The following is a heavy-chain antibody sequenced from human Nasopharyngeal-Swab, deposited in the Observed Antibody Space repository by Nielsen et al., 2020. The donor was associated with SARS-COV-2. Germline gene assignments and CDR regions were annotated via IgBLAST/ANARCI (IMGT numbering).Heavy chain of an antibody. CDR1: GFSLSNARMG. CDR3: ARIDYYDSGDYFDY. CDR2: IFSNDEK. Sequence: SGPTLVKPTETLTLTCTVSGFSLSNARMGMSWIRQPPGKALEWLAHIFSNDEKSYSTSLKSRLTISKDTSKSQVVLTMTNMDPVDTATYYCARIDYYDSGDYFDYWGQGTLVTVSS. J-gene: IGHJ4*02. V-gene: IGHV2-26*01. D-gene: IGHD3-22*01.